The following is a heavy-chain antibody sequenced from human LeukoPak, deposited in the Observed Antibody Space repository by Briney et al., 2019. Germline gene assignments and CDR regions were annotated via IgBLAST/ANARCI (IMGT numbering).Heavy chain of an antibody. Sequence: SVKVSCKASGGTFSSYAISWVRQAPGQGLEWMGRIIPIFGIANYAQKFQGRVTITADKSTSTTYMELSSLRSEDTAVYYCARAAVPAAKNDAFDIWGQGTMVTVSS. CDR3: ARAAVPAAKNDAFDI. D-gene: IGHD2-2*01. CDR1: GGTFSSYA. CDR2: IIPIFGIA. J-gene: IGHJ3*02. V-gene: IGHV1-69*04.